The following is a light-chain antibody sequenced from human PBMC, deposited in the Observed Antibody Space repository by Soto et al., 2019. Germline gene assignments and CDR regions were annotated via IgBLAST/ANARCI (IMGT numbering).Light chain of an antibody. J-gene: IGLJ3*02. V-gene: IGLV1-51*02. Sequence: QSVLTQPPSVSAAPGEKVTISCSGSTSNIGNNYVSWYQQVPGTAPKLLIFENNKRPSGIPDRFSGSKSGTSATLGITGLQTGDEADYYCGAWDSSLSAWVFGGGTQLTVL. CDR2: ENN. CDR3: GAWDSSLSAWV. CDR1: TSNIGNNY.